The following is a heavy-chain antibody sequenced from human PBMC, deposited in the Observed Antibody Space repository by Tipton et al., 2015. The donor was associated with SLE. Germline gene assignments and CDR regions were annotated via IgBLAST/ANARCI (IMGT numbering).Heavy chain of an antibody. V-gene: IGHV4-59*08. CDR1: GGSISSNY. D-gene: IGHD2/OR15-2a*01. J-gene: IGHJ4*02. CDR3: ARLKEILGAHFFDY. CDR2: ISDGGGT. Sequence: TLSLTCSVSGGSISSNYWIWIRQPPGKGLEWIGCISDGGGTNYNPSLKSRVTISIDTPKNQFSLNLRSVTVADTAVYYCARLKEILGAHFFDYWGQGALVTVSS.